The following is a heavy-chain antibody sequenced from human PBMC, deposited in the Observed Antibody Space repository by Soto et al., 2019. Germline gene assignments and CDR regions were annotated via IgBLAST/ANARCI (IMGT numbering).Heavy chain of an antibody. J-gene: IGHJ4*02. D-gene: IGHD3-10*01. CDR1: GGSISSSSYY. Sequence: QLQLQESGPGLVKPSETLSLTCTVSGGSISSSSYYWGWIRQPPGKGLEWIGSIYYSGSTYYNPSLKRRFTISVDTSKNKFSLKPSSVTAADTAVYYCATLWGQDWGQGTLVTVSS. CDR3: ATLWGQD. CDR2: IYYSGST. V-gene: IGHV4-39*01.